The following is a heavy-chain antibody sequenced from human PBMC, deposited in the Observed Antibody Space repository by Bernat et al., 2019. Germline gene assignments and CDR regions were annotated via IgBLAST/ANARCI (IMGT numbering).Heavy chain of an antibody. D-gene: IGHD2-15*01. CDR1: GYTFTNYA. Sequence: QVQLVQSGAEVKKPGASVKVSCKASGYTFTNYAIHWVRQAPGQRLEWMGWINAGDGNMKYSQKFQGRVTITWDRSACTAYMELSSLTSEDMAIYFCARGWAVVVSATYFDYWGQGTVVIVSS. J-gene: IGHJ4*02. V-gene: IGHV1-3*01. CDR3: ARGWAVVVSATYFDY. CDR2: INAGDGNM.